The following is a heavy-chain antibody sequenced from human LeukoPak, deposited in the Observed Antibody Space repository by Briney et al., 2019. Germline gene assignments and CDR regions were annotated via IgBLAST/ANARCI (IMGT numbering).Heavy chain of an antibody. Sequence: SVKPSCQPSGSSFTGYYMDWVRQTPGRGREWMGWINPNSGGTNYAQKIQGWVTMTRDTSISTAYMELSRLRSDDTAVYYCARASRGGGSSYYYYYSGMDVWGQGTTVTVSS. V-gene: IGHV1-2*04. CDR2: INPNSGGT. CDR1: GSSFTGYY. J-gene: IGHJ6*02. D-gene: IGHD5-12*01. CDR3: ARASRGGGSSYYYYYSGMDV.